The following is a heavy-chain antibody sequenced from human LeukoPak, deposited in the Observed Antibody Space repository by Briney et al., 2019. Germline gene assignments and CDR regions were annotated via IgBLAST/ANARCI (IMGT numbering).Heavy chain of an antibody. CDR2: IYYSGST. Sequence: PSETLSLTCTVSGGSVSSGSYYWSWVRQPPGKGLEWIGYIYYSGSTNYNPSLKSRVTISVDTSKNQFSLKLSSVTAADTAVYYCARRDGYNYNGFDYWGQGTLVTVSS. CDR1: GGSVSSGSYY. CDR3: ARRDGYNYNGFDY. V-gene: IGHV4-61*01. D-gene: IGHD5-24*01. J-gene: IGHJ4*02.